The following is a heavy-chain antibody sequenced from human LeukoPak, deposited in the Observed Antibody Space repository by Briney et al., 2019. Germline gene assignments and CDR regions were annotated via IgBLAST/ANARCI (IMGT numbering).Heavy chain of an antibody. V-gene: IGHV3-74*01. CDR3: ARFRPFDSLQTVNAFDI. D-gene: IGHD3-22*01. CDR1: GFTFSSYW. Sequence: GGSLRLSCAASGFTFSSYWMHWVRQAPGKGLVWVSRINSDGSSTSYADSVKGRFTISRDNAKNTLYLQMNSLRAEDTAVYYCARFRPFDSLQTVNAFDIWGQGTMVTVSS. CDR2: INSDGSST. J-gene: IGHJ3*02.